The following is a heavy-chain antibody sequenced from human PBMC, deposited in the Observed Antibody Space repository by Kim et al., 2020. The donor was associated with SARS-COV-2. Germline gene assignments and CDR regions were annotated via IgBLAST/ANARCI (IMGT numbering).Heavy chain of an antibody. CDR1: GGTFSSYA. J-gene: IGHJ6*02. CDR2: IIPIFGTA. V-gene: IGHV1-69*13. CDR3: ARGMGILGGTPMDV. D-gene: IGHD3-16*01. Sequence: SVKVSCKASGGTFSSYAISWVRQAPGQGLEWMGGIIPIFGTANYAQKFQGRVTITADESTSTAYMELSSLRSEDTAVYYCARGMGILGGTPMDVWGQGTTVTVSS.